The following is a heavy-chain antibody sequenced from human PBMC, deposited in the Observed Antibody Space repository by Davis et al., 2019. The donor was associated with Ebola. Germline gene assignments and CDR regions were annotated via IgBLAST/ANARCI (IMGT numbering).Heavy chain of an antibody. V-gene: IGHV3-74*01. CDR3: AGEEWHAFDI. CDR2: INSDGSST. J-gene: IGHJ3*02. CDR1: GFTFSSYW. Sequence: GESLKISCAASGFTFSSYWMHWVRQAPGKGLVWVSRINSDGSSTSYADSVKGRFTISRDNAKNTLYLQMNSLRAEDTAVYYCAGEEWHAFDIWGQGTMVTVSS. D-gene: IGHD2-8*01.